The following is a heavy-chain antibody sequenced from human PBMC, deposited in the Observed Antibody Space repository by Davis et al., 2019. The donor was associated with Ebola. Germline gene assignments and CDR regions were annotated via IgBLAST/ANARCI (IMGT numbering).Heavy chain of an antibody. D-gene: IGHD2-2*02. J-gene: IGHJ5*02. CDR1: GYTFTGYY. Sequence: KVSCKASGYTFTGYYMHWVRQAPGQGLEWMGWINPNSGGTNYAQKFQGRVTMTRDTSISTAYMELSRLRSDDTAVYYCARDRPAAIRSVNWFDPWGQGTLVTVSS. CDR2: INPNSGGT. CDR3: ARDRPAAIRSVNWFDP. V-gene: IGHV1-2*02.